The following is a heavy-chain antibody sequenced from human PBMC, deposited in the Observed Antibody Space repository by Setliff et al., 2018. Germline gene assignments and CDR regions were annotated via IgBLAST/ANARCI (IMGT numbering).Heavy chain of an antibody. D-gene: IGHD3-22*01. J-gene: IGHJ1*01. CDR2: INTNTGNP. Sequence: PGGSLRLSCAASGYTFTSYAMNWVRQAPGQGLEWMGWINTNTGNPTYAQKFQGWVTMTRDTSISTAYMALSRLRSDDTAVYYCARGVSGVGYYDSSGYLWAWTHVAEYFQHWGQGTLVTVAS. V-gene: IGHV1-2*04. CDR3: ARGVSGVGYYDSSGYLWAWTHVAEYFQH. CDR1: GYTFTSYA.